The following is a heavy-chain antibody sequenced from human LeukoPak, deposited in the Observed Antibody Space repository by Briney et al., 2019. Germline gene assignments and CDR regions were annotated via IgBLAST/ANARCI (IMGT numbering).Heavy chain of an antibody. D-gene: IGHD1-20*01. J-gene: IGHJ4*02. Sequence: GGSLRLSCAASGFTFSHDWMSWVRQAPGKGLEWVASIKQDGSGEHYVDSVKGQFTISRDNAKNSLYLQMNSLRAEDTAVYYCARDHYNWTPDQGYKVFDYWGQGSLVTVSS. V-gene: IGHV3-7*01. CDR1: GFTFSHDW. CDR3: ARDHYNWTPDQGYKVFDY. CDR2: IKQDGSGE.